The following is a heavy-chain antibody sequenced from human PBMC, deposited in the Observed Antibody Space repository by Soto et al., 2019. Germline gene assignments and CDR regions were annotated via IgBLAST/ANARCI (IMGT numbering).Heavy chain of an antibody. Sequence: SETLFLTCAVYGGSFSGYYWSWIRPPPGKGLEWIGFINYSGSTKYNPSLKSRVTISVDTSKNQFSLKVSSATAADTAVYYCARHSNRNYGLYYFDYWGLGALVTVSS. J-gene: IGHJ4*02. V-gene: IGHV4-34*01. CDR3: ARHSNRNYGLYYFDY. D-gene: IGHD4-4*01. CDR2: INYSGST. CDR1: GGSFSGYY.